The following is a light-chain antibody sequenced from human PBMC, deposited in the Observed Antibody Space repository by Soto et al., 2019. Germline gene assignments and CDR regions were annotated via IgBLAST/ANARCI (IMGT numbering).Light chain of an antibody. CDR2: DAS. Sequence: DIQMTQSPSTLSASVGDRVTITCRSSQSISGYLAWYQQKPGKAPKLLIYDASSLESGVPSRFGGSASGTEFTLTISSLQPDNFATYYCQQYNTYPWTFGQGNKVEIK. J-gene: IGKJ1*01. CDR3: QQYNTYPWT. CDR1: QSISGY. V-gene: IGKV1-5*01.